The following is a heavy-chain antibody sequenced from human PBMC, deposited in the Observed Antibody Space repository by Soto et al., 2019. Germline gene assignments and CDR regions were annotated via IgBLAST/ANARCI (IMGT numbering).Heavy chain of an antibody. Sequence: QVQLVQSGAEVKKPGASVKVSCKASGYTFTSYGISWVRQAPGQGLEWMGWISGKTAKTNYAQNLQGRVTITTDTSTSTAYMELRSLRSDDTAVYYCARVPREIILVGMDVWGQGPTVTVSS. J-gene: IGHJ6*02. V-gene: IGHV1-18*04. CDR3: ARVPREIILVGMDV. CDR2: ISGKTAKT. D-gene: IGHD2-2*01. CDR1: GYTFTSYG.